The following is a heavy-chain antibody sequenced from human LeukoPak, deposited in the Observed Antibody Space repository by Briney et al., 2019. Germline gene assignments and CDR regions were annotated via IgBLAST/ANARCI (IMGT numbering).Heavy chain of an antibody. CDR1: GYSISSGYY. CDR2: VSSGSSTI. CDR3: GRGHWGLDC. Sequence: LSLTCTVSGYSISSGYYWGWIRQPPGKGLEWVSYVSSGSSTIYYADSVKGRFTTSRDNAKSSLYLQMNSLRAEDTAVYYCGRGHWGLDCWGQGALVTVSS. J-gene: IGHJ4*02. D-gene: IGHD7-27*01. V-gene: IGHV3-11*04.